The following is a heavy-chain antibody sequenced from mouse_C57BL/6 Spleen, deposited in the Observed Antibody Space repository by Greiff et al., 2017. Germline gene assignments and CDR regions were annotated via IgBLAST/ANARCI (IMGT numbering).Heavy chain of an antibody. CDR1: GYTFTSYW. V-gene: IGHV1-55*01. CDR3: AMFDYDVLYYFDY. J-gene: IGHJ2*01. D-gene: IGHD2-4*01. Sequence: QVQLQQPGAELVNPGASVKMSCKASGYTFTSYWITWVKQRPGQGLEWIGDIYPGSGSTNYNEKFKSKATLTVDTSSSTAYMQLSSLTSEDSAVYYCAMFDYDVLYYFDYWGQGTTLTVSS. CDR2: IYPGSGST.